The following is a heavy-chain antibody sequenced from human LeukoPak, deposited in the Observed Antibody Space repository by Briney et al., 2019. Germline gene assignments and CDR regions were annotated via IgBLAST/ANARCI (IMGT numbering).Heavy chain of an antibody. CDR2: ISSSSDTI. J-gene: IGHJ1*01. CDR1: GFTFSSYS. CDR3: AKEPLRVGATYAEYFQH. V-gene: IGHV3-48*01. D-gene: IGHD1-26*01. Sequence: GGSLRLSCAASGFTFSSYSMNWVRQAPGKGLEWVSYISSSSDTIYYADSVKGRFTISRDNSKNTLYLQMNSLRAEDTAVYYCAKEPLRVGATYAEYFQHWGQGTLVTVSS.